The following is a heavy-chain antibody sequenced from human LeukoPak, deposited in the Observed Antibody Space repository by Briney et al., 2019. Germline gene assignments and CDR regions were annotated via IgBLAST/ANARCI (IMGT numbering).Heavy chain of an antibody. J-gene: IGHJ4*02. CDR2: ISSSGSTI. CDR3: ARDRVLRFLEWTN. Sequence: QPGGSLRLSCAASGFTFSSYEMNWVRQAPGKGLEWVSYISSSGSTIYYADSVKGRFTISRDNAKNSLYLQMNSPRAEDTAVYYCARDRVLRFLEWTNWGQGTLVTVSS. V-gene: IGHV3-48*03. D-gene: IGHD3-3*01. CDR1: GFTFSSYE.